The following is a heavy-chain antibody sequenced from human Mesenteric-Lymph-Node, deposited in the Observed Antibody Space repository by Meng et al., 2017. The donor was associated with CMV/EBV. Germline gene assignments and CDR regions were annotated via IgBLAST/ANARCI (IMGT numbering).Heavy chain of an antibody. Sequence: GESLKISCAASGFTFTTYNMNWVRQAPGKGLEWVSSISFSSDYIYYADSVKGRFTISRDNAKNSLYLQMNSLRAEDTAVYYCARDATALTYYGMDVWGQGTTVTVSS. V-gene: IGHV3-21*01. CDR1: GFTFTTYN. CDR3: ARDATALTYYGMDV. J-gene: IGHJ6*02. CDR2: ISFSSDYI.